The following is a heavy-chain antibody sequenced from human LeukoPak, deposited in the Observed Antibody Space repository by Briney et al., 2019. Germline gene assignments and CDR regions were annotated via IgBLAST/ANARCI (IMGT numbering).Heavy chain of an antibody. Sequence: GRSLRLSCAASGFTFSSYAMHWVRQAPGKGLEWVAVISCDGSNKYYADSVKGRFTISRDNSKNTLYLQMNSLRAEDTAVYYCARGYNYYYGMDVWGQGTTVTVSS. CDR3: ARGYNYYYGMDV. CDR2: ISCDGSNK. CDR1: GFTFSSYA. V-gene: IGHV3-30-3*01. J-gene: IGHJ6*02.